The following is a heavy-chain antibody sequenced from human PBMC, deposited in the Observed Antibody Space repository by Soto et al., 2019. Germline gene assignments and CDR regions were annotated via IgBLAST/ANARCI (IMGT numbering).Heavy chain of an antibody. CDR1: GFTFSSYW. CDR2: IKQDGSEK. V-gene: IGHV3-7*03. Sequence: GGSLRLSCAASGFTFSSYWMSWVRQAPGKGLEWVANIKQDGSEKYYVDSVKGRFTISRDNAKNSLYLQMNSLRAEDTAVYYCERHNKFDRFYYYGMDVWGQGTTVTVSS. CDR3: ERHNKFDRFYYYGMDV. D-gene: IGHD3-16*02. J-gene: IGHJ6*02.